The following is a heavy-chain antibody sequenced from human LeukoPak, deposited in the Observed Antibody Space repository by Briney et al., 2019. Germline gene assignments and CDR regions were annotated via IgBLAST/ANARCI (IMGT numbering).Heavy chain of an antibody. V-gene: IGHV1-69*04. CDR3: ARAASTILSAYYFDY. CDR1: GGTFSSYA. J-gene: IGHJ4*02. D-gene: IGHD1-1*01. CDR2: IIPILGIA. Sequence: SVKVSCKASGGTFSSYAISWVRQAPGQGLEWMGRIIPILGIANYAQKFQGRVTITADKSTSTAYMELSSLRSEDTAVYYCARAASTILSAYYFDYWGQGTLVTVSS.